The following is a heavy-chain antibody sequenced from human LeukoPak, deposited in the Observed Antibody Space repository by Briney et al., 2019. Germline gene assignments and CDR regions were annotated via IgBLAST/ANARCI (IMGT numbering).Heavy chain of an antibody. D-gene: IGHD3-16*01. J-gene: IGHJ4*02. CDR1: GGSISSYY. V-gene: IGHV4-59*01. CDR2: IYYSGST. CDR3: TRDRLGGGVFDY. Sequence: SETLSLTCTVSGGSISSYYWSWIRQPPGKGLEWIGYIYYSGSTNYNPSLKSRVTISVDTSKNQFSLKLSSVTAADTAMYYCTRDRLGGGVFDYWGQGTLVTVSS.